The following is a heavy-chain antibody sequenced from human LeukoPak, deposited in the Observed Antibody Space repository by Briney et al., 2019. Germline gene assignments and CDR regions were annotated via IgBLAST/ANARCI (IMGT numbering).Heavy chain of an antibody. Sequence: SGPTLVKPTQTLTLTCTFSGFSLGTSGVGVGWIRQPPGKALEWLALIYWDDDDRRYSPPLKSRLSITKDTSKNQVVLTMINMDPVDTATYYCAHRRVGYTTTWPFDYWGQGTLVTVSS. CDR2: IYWDDDDR. CDR1: GFSLGTSGVG. D-gene: IGHD5-12*01. CDR3: AHRRVGYTTTWPFDY. J-gene: IGHJ4*02. V-gene: IGHV2-5*02.